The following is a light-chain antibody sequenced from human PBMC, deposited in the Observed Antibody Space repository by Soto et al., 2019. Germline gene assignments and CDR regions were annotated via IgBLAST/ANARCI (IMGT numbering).Light chain of an antibody. CDR2: GNS. V-gene: IGLV1-40*01. Sequence: QSVLTQPPSVSGAPGQRVTISCTGNSSNIGAGYDVHWYQQLPGRAPKLVIYGNSNRPSGVPDRFSGSKSGTSASLAITGLQAEDGADYYCQSYDSSLSVLYVFGTGTKLTVL. CDR3: QSYDSSLSVLYV. J-gene: IGLJ1*01. CDR1: SSNIGAGYD.